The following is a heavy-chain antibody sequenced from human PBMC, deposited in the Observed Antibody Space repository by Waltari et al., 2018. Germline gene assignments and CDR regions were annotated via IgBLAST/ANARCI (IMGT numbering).Heavy chain of an antibody. J-gene: IGHJ6*02. Sequence: QMQLVESGGGVVQPGGSLRPSCAASGFTFSGYNMYWVRQASGKGLEWVTLISNDGSSIHYADSVKARFFISRDNSKNALYLQLNSLRTDDTAVYYCARGDYGMDVWGQGTTVTVSS. CDR3: ARGDYGMDV. CDR2: ISNDGSSI. V-gene: IGHV3-30*04. CDR1: GFTFSGYN.